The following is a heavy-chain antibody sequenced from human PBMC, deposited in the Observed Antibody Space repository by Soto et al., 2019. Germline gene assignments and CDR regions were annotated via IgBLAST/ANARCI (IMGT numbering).Heavy chain of an antibody. V-gene: IGHV1-2*04. CDR3: ARESGGATATLDYYYFYMDV. CDR1: GDTFNDYY. CDR2: INPNGGVT. D-gene: IGHD5-12*01. Sequence: QVQLVQSGAEVKKPGASVTVSCRSSGDTFNDYYIHWVRQAPGQGLEWMGWINPNGGVTKYAQKFQGWVPTTRDTSIRTVYMQLSRLRSDDTAVYYCARESGGATATLDYYYFYMDVWGTGTTVTVSS. J-gene: IGHJ6*03.